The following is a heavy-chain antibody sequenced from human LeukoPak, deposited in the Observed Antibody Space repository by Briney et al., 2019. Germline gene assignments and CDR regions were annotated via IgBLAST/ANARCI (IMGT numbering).Heavy chain of an antibody. D-gene: IGHD6-13*01. CDR1: GFTFSSYG. V-gene: IGHV3-33*06. CDR3: AKAMKQLALDY. Sequence: PGGSLRLSCAASGFTFSSYGMHWVRQAPGKELEWVAVIWYDGSNKYYADSVKGRFTISRDNSKNTLYLQMNSLRAEDTAVYYCAKAMKQLALDYWGQGTLVTVSS. J-gene: IGHJ4*02. CDR2: IWYDGSNK.